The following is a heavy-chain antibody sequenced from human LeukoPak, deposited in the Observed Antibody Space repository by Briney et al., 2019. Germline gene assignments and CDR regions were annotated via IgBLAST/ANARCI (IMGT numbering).Heavy chain of an antibody. CDR3: ARDPGYYYAMDV. V-gene: IGHV6-1*01. CDR1: GDSVSSNTAA. J-gene: IGHJ6*02. CDR2: TYYRSKWYY. D-gene: IGHD2-15*01. Sequence: KPSQTLSLTCAISGDSVSSNTAAWNWVRQSPSRGLEWLGRTYYRSKWYYDYATSVSSRMAINPDTSKNLFSLQLNSVTPEDTAVYYRARDPGYYYAMDVWGQGTTVTVSS.